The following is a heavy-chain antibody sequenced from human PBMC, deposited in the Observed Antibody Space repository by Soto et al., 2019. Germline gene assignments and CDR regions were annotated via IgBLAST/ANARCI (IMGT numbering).Heavy chain of an antibody. CDR3: TRDGGGKYYGGFDN. CDR1: GFNFNTYW. J-gene: IGHJ4*02. D-gene: IGHD3-3*01. Sequence: EVQLVESGGGLVQPGGCLRLSCEISGFNFNTYWMHWVRQAPGEGVVWVSRINHEGTNTDYAASVKGRFTISRANAKKTLYLDMSGLRVDDTAVYYCTRDGGGKYYGGFDNWGQGALVTVSS. V-gene: IGHV3-74*01. CDR2: INHEGTNT.